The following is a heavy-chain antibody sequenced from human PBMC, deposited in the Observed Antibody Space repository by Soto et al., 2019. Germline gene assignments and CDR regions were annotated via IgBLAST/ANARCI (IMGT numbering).Heavy chain of an antibody. D-gene: IGHD1-26*01. J-gene: IGHJ4*02. Sequence: EVHLVESGGGLVQTGGSLRLSCAIFESTVSRDWMNWVRQAPGKGLEWVAHINQDGSEKYYVDSVKGRFTISRDNAKKSRYLQMNSRRPADTAMYYCSGGVGDAFWGQGTLVTVSS. CDR2: INQDGSEK. CDR1: ESTVSRDW. V-gene: IGHV3-7*04. CDR3: SGGVGDAF.